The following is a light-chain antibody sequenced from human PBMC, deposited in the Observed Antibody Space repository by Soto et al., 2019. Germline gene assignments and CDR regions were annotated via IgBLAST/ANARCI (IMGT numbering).Light chain of an antibody. CDR1: TSDVGGYNS. V-gene: IGLV2-14*01. Sequence: QSALTQPASVSGSPGQSITISCTGTTSDVGGYNSVSWYQQHRGKAPELMIYDVSNRPSGISYRFSGSKSGNTASLTISGLQAEDEADYYCSSRTSTSTRVFGTGTKVTVL. J-gene: IGLJ1*01. CDR3: SSRTSTSTRV. CDR2: DVS.